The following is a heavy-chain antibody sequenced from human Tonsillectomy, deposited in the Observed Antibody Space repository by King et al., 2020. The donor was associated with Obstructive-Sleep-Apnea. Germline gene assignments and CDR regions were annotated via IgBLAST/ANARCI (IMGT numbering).Heavy chain of an antibody. V-gene: IGHV1-18*04. CDR3: AAAISVAAFDY. CDR1: GYTFTSYD. J-gene: IGHJ4*02. Sequence: QLVQSGAEVKKPGASVKVSCKASGYTFTSYDISWVRQAPGQGLEWMGWISTYNGDTKDAQKLEGRVTMSTDTSTSTAYMELRSLRSDDTAVYYCAAAISVAAFDYWGQGSLVTVSS. D-gene: IGHD6-19*01. CDR2: ISTYNGDT.